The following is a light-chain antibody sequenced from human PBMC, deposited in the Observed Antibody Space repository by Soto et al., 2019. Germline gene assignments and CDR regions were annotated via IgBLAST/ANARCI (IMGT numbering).Light chain of an antibody. CDR3: QYYNDYCWT. J-gene: IGKJ1*01. CDR2: KTS. Sequence: DIQLTQSPSTLSASVGDRVTITCRASQSISSWLAWYQQKPGKAPNFLIYKTSNLESGVPSRFSGSGSGTEFTLTISSVQPDDFATYYCQYYNDYCWTFGQGTKVEIK. CDR1: QSISSW. V-gene: IGKV1-5*03.